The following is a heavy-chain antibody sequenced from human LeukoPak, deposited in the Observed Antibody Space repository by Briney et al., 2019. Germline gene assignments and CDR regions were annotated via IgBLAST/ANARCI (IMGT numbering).Heavy chain of an antibody. J-gene: IGHJ6*03. CDR1: GGTFSSYA. CDR2: IIPIFGTA. CDR3: ARAERITIFGVVTPGYYYYMDV. Sequence: KVSCRASGGTFSSYAISWVRQAPGQGLEWMGGIIPIFGTANFPQKFQGTLTIPAYESTSTAYMELSSLRSEDTAVYYCARAERITIFGVVTPGYYYYMDVWGKGTTVTVSS. V-gene: IGHV1-69*01. D-gene: IGHD3-3*01.